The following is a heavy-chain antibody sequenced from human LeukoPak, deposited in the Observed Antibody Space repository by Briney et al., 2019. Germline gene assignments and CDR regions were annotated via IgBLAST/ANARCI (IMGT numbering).Heavy chain of an antibody. V-gene: IGHV3-11*04. CDR3: ARDEWSGTPYYFDY. CDR2: ISRSGITI. CDR1: GFTFTDYY. D-gene: IGHD3-10*01. Sequence: GGSLRLSCVASGFTFTDYYMTWIRQAPGMGLEWISYISRSGITIKYADSVKGRFSVSRDNAKNSLYLQMNSLRAEDTAVYYCARDEWSGTPYYFDYWGQGTLVTVSS. J-gene: IGHJ4*02.